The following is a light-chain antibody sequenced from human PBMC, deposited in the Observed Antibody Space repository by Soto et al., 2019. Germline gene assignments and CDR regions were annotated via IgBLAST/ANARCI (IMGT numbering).Light chain of an antibody. CDR3: QVWDSSSDHPGV. Sequence: SYELTQPPSVSVAPGETARITCGGNNIGTKSVHWYQQKPGQAPVLVIYYDSDRPSGIPERFSGSNSGNTATLTISRVEAGEEADYYCQVWDSSSDHPGVFGGGTKLTVL. CDR2: YDS. CDR1: NIGTKS. J-gene: IGLJ3*02. V-gene: IGLV3-21*04.